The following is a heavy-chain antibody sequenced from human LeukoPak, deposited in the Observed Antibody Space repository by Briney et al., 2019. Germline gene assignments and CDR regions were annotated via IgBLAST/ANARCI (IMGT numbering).Heavy chain of an antibody. Sequence: PSQTLSLTCTVSGGSISSGGYYWSWIRQHPGKGLEWIGNIYYSGTTYYNPSLKSRVTISVDTSKNQFSLKLSSVTAADTAVYYCARGRRYYGSGSYYPYYYYGMDVWGQGTTVTVSS. CDR2: IYYSGTT. CDR3: ARGRRYYGSGSYYPYYYYGMDV. CDR1: GGSISSGGYY. V-gene: IGHV4-31*03. J-gene: IGHJ6*02. D-gene: IGHD3-10*01.